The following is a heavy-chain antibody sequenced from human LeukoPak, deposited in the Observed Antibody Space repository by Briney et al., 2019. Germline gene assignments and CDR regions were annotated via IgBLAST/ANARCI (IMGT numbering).Heavy chain of an antibody. CDR3: ARAPVDTAMGDY. V-gene: IGHV3-21*01. Sequence: GGSLRLSCAASGFTFSSYSMNWVRQAPGKGLEWVSSISSSSSYIYYADSVEGRFAISRDNAKNSLYLQMNSLRAEDTAVYYRARAPVDTAMGDYWGQGTLVTVSS. D-gene: IGHD5-18*01. CDR1: GFTFSSYS. CDR2: ISSSSSYI. J-gene: IGHJ4*02.